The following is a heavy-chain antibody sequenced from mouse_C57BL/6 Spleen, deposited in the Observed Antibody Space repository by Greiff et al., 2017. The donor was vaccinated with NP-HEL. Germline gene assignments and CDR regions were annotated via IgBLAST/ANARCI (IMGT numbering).Heavy chain of an antibody. CDR3: ARDSGDYAMDY. V-gene: IGHV5-4*01. D-gene: IGHD1-3*01. CDR2: ISDGGSYT. CDR1: GFTFSSYA. J-gene: IGHJ4*01. Sequence: DVQLVESGGGLVKPGGSLKLSCAASGFTFSSYAMSWVRQTPEKRLEWVATISDGGSYTYYPDNVKGRFTISRDNAKNNLYLQMSHLKSEDTAMYYCARDSGDYAMDYWGQGTSVTVSS.